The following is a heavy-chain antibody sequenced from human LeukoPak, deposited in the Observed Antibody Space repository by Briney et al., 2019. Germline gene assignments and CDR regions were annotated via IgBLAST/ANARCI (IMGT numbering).Heavy chain of an antibody. CDR2: IYYRVIT. CDR3: ARGGDYGDLRYFDY. V-gene: IGHV4-59*01. D-gene: IGHD4-17*01. Sequence: SETLSLTCTVSGGSINNYYWSWIRQPPGKGLEWIGYIYYRVITNYTPSLKSRVTFSLHTSKNQFSLKFNSMTAAATAVYYCARGGDYGDLRYFDYWGQGTLVTVSS. J-gene: IGHJ4*02. CDR1: GGSINNYY.